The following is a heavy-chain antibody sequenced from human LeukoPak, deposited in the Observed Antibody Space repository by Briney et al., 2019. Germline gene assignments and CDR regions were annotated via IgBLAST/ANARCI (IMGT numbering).Heavy chain of an antibody. V-gene: IGHV3-64*01. Sequence: PGGSLRLSCAASGFTFSSYAMHWVRQAPGKGLEYVSAISSNGGSTYYANSVKGRFTISRDNSKNTLYLQMGSLRAEDMAVYYCARRGSGSYYTRYYYYMDVWGKGTTVTISS. J-gene: IGHJ6*03. CDR3: ARRGSGSYYTRYYYYMDV. CDR2: ISSNGGST. D-gene: IGHD3-10*01. CDR1: GFTFSSYA.